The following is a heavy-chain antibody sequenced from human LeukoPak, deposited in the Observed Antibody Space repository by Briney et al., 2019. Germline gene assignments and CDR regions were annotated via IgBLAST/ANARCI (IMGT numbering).Heavy chain of an antibody. J-gene: IGHJ4*02. D-gene: IGHD6-13*01. CDR2: IYPSGNT. Sequence: SQTLSPTCTVSGGSITSGNYYWSWIRQPAGEGREWIGRIYPSGNTNYNPSLKSRVTISVDTSKNQFSLKLSSVTASDTAVYYCAREPHLGRYSSSRSSFDYWGQGTLVTVSS. CDR1: GGSITSGNYY. CDR3: AREPHLGRYSSSRSSFDY. V-gene: IGHV4-61*02.